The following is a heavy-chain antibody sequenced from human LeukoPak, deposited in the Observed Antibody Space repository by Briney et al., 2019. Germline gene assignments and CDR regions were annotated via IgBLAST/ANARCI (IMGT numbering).Heavy chain of an antibody. D-gene: IGHD2-8*01. V-gene: IGHV3-23*01. J-gene: IGHJ6*02. CDR1: GFTFSSYA. Sequence: GGSLRLSCVASGFTFSSYAMSWVRQAPGKGLEWVSAISGSGGSTYYADSVKGRFTISRDNSKNTLYLQMNSLRAEDTAVYYCAKDLVRSMALNYYYYGMDVWGQGTTVTVSS. CDR3: AKDLVRSMALNYYYYGMDV. CDR2: ISGSGGST.